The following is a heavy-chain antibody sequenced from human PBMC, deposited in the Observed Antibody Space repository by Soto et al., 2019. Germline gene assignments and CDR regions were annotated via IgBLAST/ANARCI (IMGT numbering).Heavy chain of an antibody. D-gene: IGHD3-3*01. CDR1: GFSFRNYA. CDR3: AKRVGYDFWSGNFDH. J-gene: IGHJ4*02. CDR2: ISSSTGNT. V-gene: IGHV3-23*01. Sequence: GGSLRLSCAASGFSFRNYAMSWVRQATGKGLEWVSTISSSTGNTYYADSVKGRFTISRDNSKITLYLQMNSLRAEDTAVYYCAKRVGYDFWSGNFDHWGQGTLVTVSS.